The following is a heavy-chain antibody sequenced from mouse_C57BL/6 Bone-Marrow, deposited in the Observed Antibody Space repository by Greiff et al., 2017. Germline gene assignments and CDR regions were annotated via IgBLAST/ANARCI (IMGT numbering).Heavy chain of an antibody. Sequence: EVQRVESGGGLVKPGGSLKLSCAASGFTFSSYAMSWVRQTPEKRLEWVATISDGGSYTYYPDNVKGRFTISRDNAKNTLYLQMSHLKSEDTAMYYCAIDRGALTRNSYAMDYWGQGTSVTVSS. J-gene: IGHJ4*01. D-gene: IGHD2-1*01. CDR3: AIDRGALTRNSYAMDY. CDR1: GFTFSSYA. V-gene: IGHV5-4*01. CDR2: ISDGGSYT.